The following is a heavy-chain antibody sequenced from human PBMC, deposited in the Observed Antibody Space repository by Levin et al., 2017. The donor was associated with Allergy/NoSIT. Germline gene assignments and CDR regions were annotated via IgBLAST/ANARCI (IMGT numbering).Heavy chain of an antibody. D-gene: IGHD6-19*01. CDR2: IWYDGSNT. CDR1: GFTFSYYG. V-gene: IGHV3-33*01. J-gene: IGHJ4*02. Sequence: PGESLKISCAASGFTFSYYGMHWVRQAPGKGLEWVAVIWYDGSNTFYADSVKGRFTISRDNSKNSLYLQMNSLRDEDTAVYYCARDDSSMAVAGTLLASWGQGTLVTVSS. CDR3: ARDDSSMAVAGTLLAS.